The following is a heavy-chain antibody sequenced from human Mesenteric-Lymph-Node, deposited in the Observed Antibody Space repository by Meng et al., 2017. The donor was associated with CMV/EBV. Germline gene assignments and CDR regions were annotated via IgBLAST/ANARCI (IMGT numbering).Heavy chain of an antibody. CDR2: VYYTGST. CDR1: GGSISSSRYY. J-gene: IGHJ4*02. CDR3: ARDVSGRWSVTIDY. V-gene: IGHV4-39*07. D-gene: IGHD4-17*01. Sequence: SETLSLTCTVSGGSISSSRYYWHWIRQPPGKGLELIGTVYYTGSTYYNPSLTRRVTMSVDTSKNQFSLKLSSVTAADTAVYYCARDVSGRWSVTIDYWGQGSLVTVSS.